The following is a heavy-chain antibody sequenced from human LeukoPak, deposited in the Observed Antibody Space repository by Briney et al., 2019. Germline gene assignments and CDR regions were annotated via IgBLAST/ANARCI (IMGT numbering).Heavy chain of an antibody. CDR2: ISAYNGNI. J-gene: IGHJ3*02. D-gene: IGHD3-10*01. CDR1: GYTFTSYG. CDR3: ARVGHYYYGSGSYSPYDAFDI. Sequence: ASVKVSCKASGYTFTSYGISWVRQAPGQGLEWMGWISAYNGNINYAQKLQGRVTMTTDTSTSTAYMELRSLRSDDTAVYYCARVGHYYYGSGSYSPYDAFDIWGQGTMVTVSS. V-gene: IGHV1-18*04.